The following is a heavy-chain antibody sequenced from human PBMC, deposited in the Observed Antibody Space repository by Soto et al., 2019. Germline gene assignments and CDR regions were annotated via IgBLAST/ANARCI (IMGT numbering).Heavy chain of an antibody. D-gene: IGHD3-3*01. CDR2: IYYSGST. Sequence: SETLSLTCTVSGGSISSSSYYWGWIRQPPGKGLEWIGSIYYSGSTYYNPSLKSRVTISVDTSKNQFSLKLSSVTAADTAVYYCARQDFWSGHANWFDPWGQGTLVTVSS. CDR3: ARQDFWSGHANWFDP. J-gene: IGHJ5*02. V-gene: IGHV4-39*01. CDR1: GGSISSSSYY.